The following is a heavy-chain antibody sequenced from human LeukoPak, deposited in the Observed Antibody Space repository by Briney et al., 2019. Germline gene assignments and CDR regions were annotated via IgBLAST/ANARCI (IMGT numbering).Heavy chain of an antibody. J-gene: IGHJ3*02. CDR1: GFTLRNYG. D-gene: IGHD3-9*01. V-gene: IGHV3-33*06. Sequence: GGSLRLSCVASGFTLRNYGMHWVRQAPGKGLEWVAVLWKDGSNNFYADSVKGRFRFSRDNSKDMLYLQMNSLRAEDPAVYYCAKEYEIFVGAFDIWGQGTMVTVSS. CDR2: LWKDGSNN. CDR3: AKEYEIFVGAFDI.